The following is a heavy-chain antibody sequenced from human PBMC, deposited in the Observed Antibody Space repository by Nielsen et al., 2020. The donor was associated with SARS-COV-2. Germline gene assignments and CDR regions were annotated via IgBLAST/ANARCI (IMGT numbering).Heavy chain of an antibody. CDR3: AASGSYNFDY. CDR1: GFTFSSYG. V-gene: IGHV3-23*01. CDR2: ISGSGGST. J-gene: IGHJ4*02. D-gene: IGHD1-26*01. Sequence: GESLKISCAASGFTFSSYGMRWVRQAPGKGLEWVSAISGSGGSTYYADSVKGRFTISRDNSKNTLYLQMNSLRAEDTAVYYCAASGSYNFDYWGQGTLVTVSS.